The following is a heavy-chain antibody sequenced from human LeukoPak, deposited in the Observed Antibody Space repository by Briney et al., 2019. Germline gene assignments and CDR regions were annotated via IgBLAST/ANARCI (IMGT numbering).Heavy chain of an antibody. CDR1: GGSIRSDGYY. J-gene: IGHJ2*01. V-gene: IGHV4-31*03. CDR3: ARESETDYGDYGWYFDL. CDR2: IYYSGTT. Sequence: PSETLSLTCTVSGGSIRSDGYYWSWIRQHPGKGLEWIGYIYYSGTTYYNPSLKSRVTISIDMSKNQFSLKLRPVTAADTAFYYCARESETDYGDYGWYFDLWGRGTLVTVSS. D-gene: IGHD4-17*01.